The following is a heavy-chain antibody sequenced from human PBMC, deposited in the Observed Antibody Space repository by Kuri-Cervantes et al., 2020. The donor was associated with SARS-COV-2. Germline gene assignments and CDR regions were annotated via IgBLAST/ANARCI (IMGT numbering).Heavy chain of an antibody. Sequence: ESLKISCTVSGGSISSSSYYWGWIRQPPGKGLEWIGSIYYSGSTYYNPSLKSRVTISVGTSKNQFSLKLSSVTAADTAVYYCARAKRGYCSGGSCYGGYFDYWGQGTLVT. CDR3: ARAKRGYCSGGSCYGGYFDY. D-gene: IGHD2-15*01. J-gene: IGHJ4*02. CDR1: GGSISSSSYY. V-gene: IGHV4-39*01. CDR2: IYYSGST.